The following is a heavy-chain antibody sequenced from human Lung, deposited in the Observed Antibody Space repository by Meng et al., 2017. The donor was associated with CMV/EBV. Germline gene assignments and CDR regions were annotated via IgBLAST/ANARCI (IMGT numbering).Heavy chain of an antibody. D-gene: IGHD2-2*01. CDR3: ARTGCSSSSCYDY. Sequence: HVQLVHVWAEVKKPGASVKVSCKASGYSFTTYAMHWVRQAPGQRLEWMGWINAGNGNTKYSEKFQSRVTITRDTAASTAYMELSSLRSEDTAVYYCARTGCSSSSCYDYWGQGTLVTVAS. V-gene: IGHV1-3*01. CDR2: INAGNGNT. CDR1: GYSFTTYA. J-gene: IGHJ4*02.